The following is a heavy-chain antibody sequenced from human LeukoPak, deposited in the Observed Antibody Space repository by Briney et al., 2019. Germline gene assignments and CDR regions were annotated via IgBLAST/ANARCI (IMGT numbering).Heavy chain of an antibody. CDR1: RFTFSSYG. D-gene: IGHD6-13*01. J-gene: IGHJ4*02. Sequence: PARSLRLSCAASRFTFSSYGMHWVRQAPGKGLEWVAVISYDGRNKNYADSVKGRFTISRDNSKNTLYLQMNSLRVEDTAVYYCAKGDSSSWQLDYWGQGTLVTVSS. CDR3: AKGDSSSWQLDY. V-gene: IGHV3-30*18. CDR2: ISYDGRNK.